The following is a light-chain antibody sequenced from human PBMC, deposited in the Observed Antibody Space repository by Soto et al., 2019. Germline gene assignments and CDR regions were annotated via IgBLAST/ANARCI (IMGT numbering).Light chain of an antibody. CDR1: QSISSY. J-gene: IGKJ1*01. CDR3: QQSHCTPRT. CDR2: AAS. Sequence: DIQMTQSPSSLSASVGDRVTITCRASQSISSYLNWYQQKPGKAPKLLIYAASSLQSGVPSRFSGSGSGTDLTLTISSLQPEDCATYYCQQSHCTPRTFGQGTKVEIK. V-gene: IGKV1-39*01.